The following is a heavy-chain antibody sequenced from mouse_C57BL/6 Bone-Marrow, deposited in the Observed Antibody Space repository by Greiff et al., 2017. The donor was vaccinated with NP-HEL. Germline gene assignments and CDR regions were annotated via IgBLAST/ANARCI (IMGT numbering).Heavy chain of an antibody. Sequence: QVQLQQSGAELVKPGASVKISCKASGYEFSNYWMNRVKQRPGKGLEWIGQIYPGDGDTNYNGKFKDKATLTADTSSSTAYMQLSRLTSEDSAVYFCARGAYWGQGTLVTVSA. CDR2: IYPGDGDT. J-gene: IGHJ3*01. CDR3: ARGAY. CDR1: GYEFSNYW. V-gene: IGHV1-80*01.